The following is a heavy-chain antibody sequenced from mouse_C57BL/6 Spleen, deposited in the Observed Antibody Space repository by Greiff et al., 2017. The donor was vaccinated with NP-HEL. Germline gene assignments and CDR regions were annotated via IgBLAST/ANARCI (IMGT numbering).Heavy chain of an antibody. CDR3: ARTDWDGYFDV. D-gene: IGHD4-1*01. V-gene: IGHV5-17*01. Sequence: VQRVESGGGLVKPGGSLKLSCAASGFTFSDYGMHWVRQAPEKGLEWVAYISSGSSTIYYAETVKGRFTISRDNAKNTLFLQMTSLRSEDTAMYYCARTDWDGYFDVWGKGTTVTVSS. J-gene: IGHJ1*03. CDR1: GFTFSDYG. CDR2: ISSGSSTI.